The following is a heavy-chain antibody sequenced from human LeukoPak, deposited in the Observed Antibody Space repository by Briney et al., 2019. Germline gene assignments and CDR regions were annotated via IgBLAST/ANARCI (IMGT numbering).Heavy chain of an antibody. D-gene: IGHD5-24*01. CDR3: ARDQETIGGDGYNY. J-gene: IGHJ4*02. CDR2: INPSGGST. Sequence: ASVKDSFKASGYTFTTYYMHWVRQAPGQGLEWMGIINPSGGSTTYAQKFQGRVTMTRDTSTSTVYMELSSLRSEDTAVYYCARDQETIGGDGYNYWGRGTLVTVSS. V-gene: IGHV1-46*01. CDR1: GYTFTTYY.